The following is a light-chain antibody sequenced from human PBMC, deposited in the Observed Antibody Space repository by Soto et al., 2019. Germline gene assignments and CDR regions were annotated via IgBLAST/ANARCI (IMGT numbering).Light chain of an antibody. J-gene: IGKJ2*01. CDR2: DAS. Sequence: EIVLTQSPATLSLSPGERATLSCRASQSVSSYLAWYQQKPGQAPRLLIYDASNRATGIPARFSGSGSGTDLTLNISRLRPEEFAVFYCQPGWQWPGTFCQGTKLEIK. V-gene: IGKV3-11*01. CDR1: QSVSSY. CDR3: QPGWQWPGT.